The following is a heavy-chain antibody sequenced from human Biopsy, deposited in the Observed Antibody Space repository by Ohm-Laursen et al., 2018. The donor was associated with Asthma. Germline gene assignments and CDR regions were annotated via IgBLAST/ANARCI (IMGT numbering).Heavy chain of an antibody. CDR2: IIPIFGTA. D-gene: IGHD3-10*01. V-gene: IGHV1-69*01. CDR3: ARHPYVDGSDNYYYRGNDYYLGMDV. Sequence: SSVKVSCKASGGTFSSYSVSWVRQAPGQGLEWMGGIIPIFGTANYAQKFQGRVTITADESTSTAYTELSSLRSEDTAVYYCARHPYVDGSDNYYYRGNDYYLGMDVWGQGTTVTVSS. J-gene: IGHJ6*02. CDR1: GGTFSSYS.